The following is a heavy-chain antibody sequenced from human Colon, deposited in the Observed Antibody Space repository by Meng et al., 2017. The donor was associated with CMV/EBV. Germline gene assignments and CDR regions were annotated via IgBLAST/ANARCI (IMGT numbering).Heavy chain of an antibody. CDR3: ARARDSSRYCSSTSCPIDY. V-gene: IGHV3-23*01. CDR2: TSGSGGTT. D-gene: IGHD2-2*01. Sequence: GESLKISCAASGFTFSSSWMSWVRQAPGKGLEWVSGTSGSGGTTYYADSVKGRFAMSRDNSQNTLSLQMNSRRADDTAVYYCARARDSSRYCSSTSCPIDYWGQGILVTVSS. CDR1: GFTFSSSW. J-gene: IGHJ4*02.